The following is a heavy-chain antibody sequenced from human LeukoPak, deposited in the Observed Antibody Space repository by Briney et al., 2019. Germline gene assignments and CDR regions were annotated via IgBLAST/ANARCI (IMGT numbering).Heavy chain of an antibody. Sequence: GGSLRLSCAASGFTFSSYGMHWVRQAPGKGLEWVAFISYDGSNKYYADSVKGRFAISRDNSKNTLYLQMNNLRADDTAVYYCAKARYDGEVMIAATDYWGQGTLVTVSS. D-gene: IGHD2-15*01. CDR1: GFTFSSYG. CDR2: ISYDGSNK. J-gene: IGHJ4*02. CDR3: AKARYDGEVMIAATDY. V-gene: IGHV3-30*18.